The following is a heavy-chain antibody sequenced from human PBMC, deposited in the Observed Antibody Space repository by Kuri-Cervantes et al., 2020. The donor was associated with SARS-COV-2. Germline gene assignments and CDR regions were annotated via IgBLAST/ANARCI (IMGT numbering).Heavy chain of an antibody. CDR2: INPSGGST. D-gene: IGHD1-26*01. CDR3: ARAWDVSGWFDP. V-gene: IGHV1-46*01. Sequence: ASVKVSCKASGYTFTSYYMHWVRQAPGQGLEWMGIINPSGGSTSYAQKFQGRVTMTRNTSISTAYMELSSLRSEDTAVYYCARAWDVSGWFDPWGQGTLVTVSS. CDR1: GYTFTSYY. J-gene: IGHJ5*02.